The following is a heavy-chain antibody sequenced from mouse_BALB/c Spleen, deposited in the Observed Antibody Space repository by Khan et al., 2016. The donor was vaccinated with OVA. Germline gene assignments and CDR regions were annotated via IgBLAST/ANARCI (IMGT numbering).Heavy chain of an antibody. CDR2: FNPSNGDT. D-gene: IGHD2-1*01. V-gene: IGHV1S81*02. CDR1: GFTFTNYY. CDR3: TVAGYGSFAY. J-gene: IGHJ3*01. Sequence: QVQLQQSGAELVKPGASVKLSCKASGFTFTNYYMYWVKQRPGQGLEWIGEFNPSNGDTKYNEKFKSKATLTVDKSSSTAYMQLNSLTADDAAVYCCTVAGYGSFAYWGQGTLVTVSA.